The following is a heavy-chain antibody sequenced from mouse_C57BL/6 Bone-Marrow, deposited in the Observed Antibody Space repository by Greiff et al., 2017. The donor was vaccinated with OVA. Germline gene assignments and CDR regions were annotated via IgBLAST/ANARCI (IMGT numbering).Heavy chain of an antibody. CDR1: GYTFTNYW. D-gene: IGHD1-1*01. CDR2: IYPGGGYT. CDR3: ARNAGSSSYAMDY. V-gene: IGHV1-63*01. Sequence: VQLKESGAELVRPGTSVKMSCKASGYTFTNYWIGWAKQRPGHGLEWIGDIYPGGGYTNYNEKFKGKATLTADKSSSTAYMQFSSLTSEDSAIYYCARNAGSSSYAMDYWGQGTSVTVSS. J-gene: IGHJ4*01.